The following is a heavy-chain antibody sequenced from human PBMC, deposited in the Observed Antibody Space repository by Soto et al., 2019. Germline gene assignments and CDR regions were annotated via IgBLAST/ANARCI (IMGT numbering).Heavy chain of an antibody. Sequence: EVQLLESGGGLVQPGGSMRLSCAGSGLTFTSYALSWVRQAPGKGLAWVSAISAGGTVTYYADSVKGRFPISRDNSKNTLYLQMSSLGADDTAVYYCAKRGYGGGSYYFDSWGQGTVVTVSS. CDR3: AKRGYGGGSYYFDS. V-gene: IGHV3-23*01. J-gene: IGHJ4*02. CDR1: GLTFTSYA. CDR2: ISAGGTVT. D-gene: IGHD3-10*01.